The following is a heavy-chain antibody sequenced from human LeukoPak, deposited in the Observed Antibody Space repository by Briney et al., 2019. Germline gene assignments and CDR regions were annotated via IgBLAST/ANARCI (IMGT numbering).Heavy chain of an antibody. CDR1: GYTFTSYG. CDR3: ASTYCSGGSCYSALDY. Sequence: ASVKVSCKASGYTFTSYGISWVRQAPGQPLEWMGWIGAYNGNTNYAQKLQGRVTMTTDTSTSTAYMELRSLRSDDTAVYYCASTYCSGGSCYSALDYGGEGTLVTV. D-gene: IGHD2-15*01. J-gene: IGHJ4*02. CDR2: IGAYNGNT. V-gene: IGHV1-18*01.